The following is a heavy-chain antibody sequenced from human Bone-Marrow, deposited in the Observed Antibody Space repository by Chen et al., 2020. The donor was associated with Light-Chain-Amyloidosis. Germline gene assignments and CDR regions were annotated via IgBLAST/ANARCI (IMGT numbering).Heavy chain of an antibody. V-gene: IGHV3-30*03. CDR2: ISYDGSNK. D-gene: IGHD5-12*01. CDR1: GFTFSSYG. J-gene: IGHJ4*02. Sequence: QVQLVESGGGVVQPGRSLRLSCAASGFTFSSYGMHWVRQAPGKGLEWVAVISYDGSNKYYADSVKGRFTISRDNSKNTLYLQMNSLRAEDTAVYYCARSKYGGHADYWGQGTLVTVSS. CDR3: ARSKYGGHADY.